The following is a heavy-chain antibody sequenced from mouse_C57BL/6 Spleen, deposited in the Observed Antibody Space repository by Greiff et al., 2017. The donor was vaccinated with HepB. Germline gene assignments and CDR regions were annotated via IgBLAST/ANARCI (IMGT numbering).Heavy chain of an antibody. V-gene: IGHV5-9-1*02. Sequence: DVKLVESGEGLAKPGGSLKLSCAASGFTFSSYAMSWVRQTPEKRLEWVAYISSGGDYIYYADTVKGRFTISRDNARNTLYLQMSSLKSEDTAMYYCTRGDKGAMDYWGQGTSVTVSS. CDR2: ISSGGDYI. CDR1: GFTFSSYA. CDR3: TRGDKGAMDY. J-gene: IGHJ4*01.